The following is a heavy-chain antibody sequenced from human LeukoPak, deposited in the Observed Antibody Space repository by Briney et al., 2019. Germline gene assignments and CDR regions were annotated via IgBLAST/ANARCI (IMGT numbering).Heavy chain of an antibody. V-gene: IGHV3-11*04. J-gene: IGHJ4*02. D-gene: IGHD3-22*01. CDR3: ARSSSGYDSSGGY. CDR2: ISSSGSTI. CDR1: GFTFSDLY. Sequence: GGSVRFSGSGSGFTFSDLYRSWLGPGPGLGLKGVSYISSSGSTIYYADSVKGRFTISRDNAKNSLYLQMNSLRAEDTAVYYCARSSSGYDSSGGYWGQGTLVTVSS.